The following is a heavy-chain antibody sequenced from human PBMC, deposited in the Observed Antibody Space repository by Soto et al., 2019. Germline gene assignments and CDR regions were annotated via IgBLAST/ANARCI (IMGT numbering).Heavy chain of an antibody. CDR1: GFTFSTYA. J-gene: IGHJ4*02. Sequence: GGSLRLSCAASGFTFSTYAMILVRQAPGKGLEWVSVITGSGGSTYYADSVKGRFTISRDTSKNTLFLQMNSLRAEDTAVYYCAKDRYGDYGGIDYWGQGTMVTAPQ. V-gene: IGHV3-23*01. CDR3: AKDRYGDYGGIDY. CDR2: ITGSGGST. D-gene: IGHD4-17*01.